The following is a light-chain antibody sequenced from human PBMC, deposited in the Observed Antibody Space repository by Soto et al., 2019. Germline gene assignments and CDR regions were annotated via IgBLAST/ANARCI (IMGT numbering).Light chain of an antibody. V-gene: IGKV1-39*01. CDR3: QQSFSTLLIS. CDR1: QSINTY. Sequence: DIQMTQSPSFLSASVGDRVTISCRASQSINTYLNWYQHKPGKAPNLLIYGTSDLKSGVPSRFSGGGSVRDFTLTISSLQPEDFATYYCQQSFSTLLISFGQGTRLEFK. J-gene: IGKJ5*01. CDR2: GTS.